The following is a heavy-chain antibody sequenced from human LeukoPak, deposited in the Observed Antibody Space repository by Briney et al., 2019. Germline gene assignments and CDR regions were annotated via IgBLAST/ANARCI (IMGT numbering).Heavy chain of an antibody. CDR2: IIPIFGTA. V-gene: IGHV1-69*01. CDR1: GGTFSGYA. D-gene: IGHD1-26*01. Sequence: SVKVSCKASGGTFSGYAISWVRQAPGQGLEWMGGIIPIFGTANYAQKFQGRVTITADESTSTAYMELSSLRSEDTAVYYCARGSVWELLVNEYFQHWGQGTLVTVSS. CDR3: ARGSVWELLVNEYFQH. J-gene: IGHJ1*01.